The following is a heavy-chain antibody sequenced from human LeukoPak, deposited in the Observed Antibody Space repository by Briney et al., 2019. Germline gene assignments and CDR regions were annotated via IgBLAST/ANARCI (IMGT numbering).Heavy chain of an antibody. D-gene: IGHD4-11*01. Sequence: SVKVSCKASGFTFTSSAMQWVRQARGQRLEWIGWIVVGSGNTNYAQKFQERVTITRDMSTSTAYMELSSLRSEDTAVYYCARAAGTVTTSGYYYYYYMDVWGKGTTVTVSS. V-gene: IGHV1-58*02. CDR1: GFTFTSSA. J-gene: IGHJ6*03. CDR3: ARAAGTVTTSGYYYYYYMDV. CDR2: IVVGSGNT.